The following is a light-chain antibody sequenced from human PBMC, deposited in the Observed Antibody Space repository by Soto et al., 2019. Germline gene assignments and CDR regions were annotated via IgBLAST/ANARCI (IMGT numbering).Light chain of an antibody. CDR1: SSDVGGYNY. V-gene: IGLV2-14*03. J-gene: IGLJ2*01. Sequence: QSALTQPASVSGSPGQSITISCTGTSSDVGGYNYASWYQQHPGKAPRLIIYDVNNRPSGVSVRFSGSKSGNTASLTISGLQAEDESDYYCCSYTTSTTLVFGGGTKLTVL. CDR3: CSYTTSTTLV. CDR2: DVN.